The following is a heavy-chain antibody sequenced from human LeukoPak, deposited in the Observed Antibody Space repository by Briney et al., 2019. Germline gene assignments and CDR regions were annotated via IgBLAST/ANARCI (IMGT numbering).Heavy chain of an antibody. V-gene: IGHV4-34*01. D-gene: IGHD4-23*01. J-gene: IGHJ5*01. CDR2: INHSGSI. CDR1: GGSFSDSF. CDR3: ARGELLATVVTPGGLNWFDS. Sequence: SETLSLTCAVYGGSFSDSFWSWIRQPPGKGLEWIGEINHSGSINYNPSLKSRVTISVDTSKNQFSLKLNSVTAADTAVYYCARGELLATVVTPGGLNWFDSWGQGTLVTVSS.